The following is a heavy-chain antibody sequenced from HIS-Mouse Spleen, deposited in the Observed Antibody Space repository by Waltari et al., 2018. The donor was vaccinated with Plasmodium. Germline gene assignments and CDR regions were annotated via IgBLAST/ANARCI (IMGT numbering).Heavy chain of an antibody. CDR3: AKEVLGYYDFWSRPDY. V-gene: IGHV3-30*18. CDR2: ISYDGSNK. CDR1: GFTFSSYG. J-gene: IGHJ4*02. Sequence: QVQLVESGGGVVQPGRSLRLSCAASGFTFSSYGMHWVRQAPGKGLEWVAVISYDGSNKYYADCVKGRFTISRDNSKNTLYLQMNSLRAEDTAVYYCAKEVLGYYDFWSRPDYWGQGTLVTVSS. D-gene: IGHD3-3*01.